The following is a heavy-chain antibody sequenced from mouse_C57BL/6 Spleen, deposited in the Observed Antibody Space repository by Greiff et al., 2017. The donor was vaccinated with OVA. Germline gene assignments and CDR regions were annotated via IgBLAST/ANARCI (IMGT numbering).Heavy chain of an antibody. CDR1: GFTFSDYG. Sequence: EVQVVESGGGLVKPGGSLKLSCAASGFTFSDYGMHWVRQAPEKGLEWVAYISSGSSTIYYADTVKGRFTISRDNATDTLFLQMPSLRAVDTAMYYSAKRGYSWYFDDWGKGTTVTVSS. CDR2: ISSGSSTI. D-gene: IGHD2-3*01. V-gene: IGHV5-17*01. J-gene: IGHJ1*03. CDR3: AKRGYSWYFDD.